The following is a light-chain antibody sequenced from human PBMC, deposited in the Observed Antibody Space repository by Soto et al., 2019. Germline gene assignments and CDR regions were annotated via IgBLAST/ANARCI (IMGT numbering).Light chain of an antibody. CDR1: QSVSSN. CDR3: QQYHNWVT. J-gene: IGKJ4*01. CDR2: GAS. V-gene: IGKV3D-15*01. Sequence: EIVMTQSPGTLSVSPGERATLSCGASQSVSSNLAWYQQKPGQAPRLLIYGASTRATGIPARFSGSGSGTEFTLSISSLQSEDFAVYYCQQYHNWVTFXGGTKVDIK.